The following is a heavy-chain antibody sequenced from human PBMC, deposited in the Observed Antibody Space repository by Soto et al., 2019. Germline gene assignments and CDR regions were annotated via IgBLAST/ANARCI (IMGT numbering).Heavy chain of an antibody. CDR1: GFTVSSNY. Sequence: EVQLVESGGGLVQPGGSLRLSCAASGFTVSSNYMSWVRQVPGKGLEWVSVIHSGGSTYYADSVKGRFTISRDNSKNTLYFQMNSLRAEDTAVYYCARGHEYYYYYMDLWGKGTTVTVSS. CDR3: ARGHEYYYYYMDL. V-gene: IGHV3-66*01. J-gene: IGHJ6*03. CDR2: IHSGGST.